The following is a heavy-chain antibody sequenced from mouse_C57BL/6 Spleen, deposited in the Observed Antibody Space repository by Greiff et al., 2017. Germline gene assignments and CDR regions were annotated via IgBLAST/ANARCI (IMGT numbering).Heavy chain of an antibody. CDR3: ARYYDYDRYFDV. V-gene: IGHV2-2*01. J-gene: IGHJ1*03. CDR2: IWSGGST. D-gene: IGHD2-4*01. Sequence: QVQLQQSGPGLVQPSQSLSITCTVSGFSLTSYGVHWVRQSPGKGLEWLGVIWSGGSTDYNAAFISRLSISKDNSKSQVFFKMNSLQADDTAIYYCARYYDYDRYFDVWGTGTTVTVSS. CDR1: GFSLTSYG.